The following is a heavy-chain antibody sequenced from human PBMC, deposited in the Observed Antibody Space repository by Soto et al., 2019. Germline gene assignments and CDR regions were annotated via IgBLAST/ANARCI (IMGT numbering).Heavy chain of an antibody. CDR1: GGSFSGYY. Sequence: SETLSLTCAVYGGSFSGYYWSWIRQPPGKGLEWIGEINHSGSTNYNPSLKSRVTISVDTSKNQFSLKLSSVTAADTAVYYCAIGRGVVVPAAIEDCSGGRCSYWVQGTLVTVSS. CDR2: INHSGST. J-gene: IGHJ4*02. D-gene: IGHD2-2*02. CDR3: AIGRGVVVPAAIEDCSGGRCSY. V-gene: IGHV4-34*01.